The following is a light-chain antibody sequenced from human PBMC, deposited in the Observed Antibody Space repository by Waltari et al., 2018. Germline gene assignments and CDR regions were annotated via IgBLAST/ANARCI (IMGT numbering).Light chain of an antibody. CDR3: QQYGGSRFYT. CDR1: QSLTNY. J-gene: IGKJ2*01. V-gene: IGKV3-11*01. CDR2: DAS. Sequence: EIVLTQSPATLSLSPGERATLSCRASQSLTNYLAWYQQKPGQAPRLLIFDASNRASGIPARFSGSGSGTDFTLTISSLEPEDFAVYYCQQYGGSRFYTFGQGTKLEIK.